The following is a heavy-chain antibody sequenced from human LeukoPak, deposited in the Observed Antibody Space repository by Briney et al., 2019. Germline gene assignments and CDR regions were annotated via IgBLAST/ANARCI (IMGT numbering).Heavy chain of an antibody. CDR3: ARGPRRFLEWLYYYYGMDV. V-gene: IGHV1-8*01. Sequence: GASVKVSCKASGYTFTSYDINWVRQATGQGLEWMGWMNPNSGNTGYAQKFQGRVTMTRNTSISTAYMELSSLRSEDTAVYYCARGPRRFLEWLYYYYGMDVWGQGTTVTVSS. CDR1: GYTFTSYD. J-gene: IGHJ6*02. D-gene: IGHD3-3*01. CDR2: MNPNSGNT.